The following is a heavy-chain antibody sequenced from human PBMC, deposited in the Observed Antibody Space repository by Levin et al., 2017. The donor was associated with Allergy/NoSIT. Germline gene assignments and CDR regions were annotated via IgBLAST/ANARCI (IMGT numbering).Heavy chain of an antibody. CDR2: ILSTGSTI. V-gene: IGHV3-48*02. D-gene: IGHD3-3*02. CDR3: VSINSGEYFHH. CDR1: GFTFSYYG. Sequence: PGGSLRLSCAASGFTFSYYGMNWVRQVPGKGLEWIAFILSTGSTIYYAESVEGRFTISRDNAKSSLYLQMNSLTDEDTATYFCVSINSGEYFHHWGQGTPVTVSS. J-gene: IGHJ1*01.